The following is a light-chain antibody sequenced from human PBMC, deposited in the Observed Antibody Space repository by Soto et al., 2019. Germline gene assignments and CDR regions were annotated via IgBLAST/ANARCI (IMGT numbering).Light chain of an antibody. V-gene: IGLV2-23*03. J-gene: IGLJ7*01. CDR1: SSDVGSYNL. Sequence: QSALTQPASVSGSPGQSITISCTGTSSDVGSYNLVSWYQQHPGKAPKLMIYEGSKRPSGFSNRFSGSKSGNTASLTISGLQAEDEADYYCCSYAGSSTFSAVFGGGTQLTVL. CDR3: CSYAGSSTFSAV. CDR2: EGS.